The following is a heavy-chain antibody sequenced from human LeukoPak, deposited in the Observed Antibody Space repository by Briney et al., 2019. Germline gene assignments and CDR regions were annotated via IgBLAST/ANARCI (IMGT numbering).Heavy chain of an antibody. Sequence: PGGSLRLSCAASGFTFDDYAMHWVRQAPGKGLEWVSGISWNSGSIGYADSVKGRFTISRDNAKNSLYLQMNSLRAEDTALYYCAKDMGAEGYFDYWGQGTLVTVSS. CDR3: AKDMGAEGYFDY. CDR2: ISWNSGSI. CDR1: GFTFDDYA. D-gene: IGHD3-16*01. J-gene: IGHJ4*02. V-gene: IGHV3-9*01.